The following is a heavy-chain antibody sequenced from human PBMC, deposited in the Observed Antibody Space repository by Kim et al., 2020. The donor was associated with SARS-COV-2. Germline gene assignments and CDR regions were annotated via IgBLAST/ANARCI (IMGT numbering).Heavy chain of an antibody. CDR3: ARTYYRGVWGDY. Sequence: GGSLRLSCAASGFTFSNYGMHWVRQAPGKGLEWVAVIWNDGNNKYYADSVKGRFTISRDNSKNTLYLQMNSLRAEDTAVYYCARTYYRGVWGDYWGQGTLVTVSS. J-gene: IGHJ4*02. CDR1: GFTFSNYG. D-gene: IGHD3-10*01. CDR2: IWNDGNNK. V-gene: IGHV3-33*01.